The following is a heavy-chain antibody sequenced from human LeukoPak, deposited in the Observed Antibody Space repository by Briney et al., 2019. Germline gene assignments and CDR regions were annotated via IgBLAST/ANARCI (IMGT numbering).Heavy chain of an antibody. CDR1: GFTFSNYG. CDR3: AKDAKRYSGYATSLEVY. J-gene: IGHJ4*02. Sequence: GGSLRLSCAASGFTFSNYGMHWVRQAPGKGLEWVAVISYDGSNKYYADSVKGRFTISRDNSKNTLYLQMNSLRAEDTAVYYCAKDAKRYSGYATSLEVYWGQGTLVTVSS. D-gene: IGHD5-12*01. CDR2: ISYDGSNK. V-gene: IGHV3-30*18.